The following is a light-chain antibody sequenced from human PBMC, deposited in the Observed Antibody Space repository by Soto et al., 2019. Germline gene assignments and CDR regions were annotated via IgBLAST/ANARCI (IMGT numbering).Light chain of an antibody. CDR3: SSFAGSYTHV. CDR1: NSDVGGYDY. CDR2: DVT. J-gene: IGLJ1*01. V-gene: IGLV2-11*01. Sequence: QSVLTQPRSVSGSPGQAVTFSCTGTNSDVGGYDYVSWYQQLPGEAPKLIIYDVTKRPPGVPNRFSGSKSGNTASLTISGLQAEDGADYFCSSFAGSYTHVIGSGTKVTVL.